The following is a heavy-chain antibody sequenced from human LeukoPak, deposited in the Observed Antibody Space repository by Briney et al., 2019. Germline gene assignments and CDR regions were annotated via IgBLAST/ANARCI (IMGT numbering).Heavy chain of an antibody. CDR1: GGSISSGDYY. D-gene: IGHD3-22*01. J-gene: IGHJ3*02. CDR2: ISSSGST. CDR3: ARGPYSYDSSGAFDI. Sequence: SETLSLTCTVSGGSISSGDYYWSWIRQPAGKGLEWIGRISSSGSTNYNPSLKSRVTISVDTSKNQFSLKLSFVTAADTAVYFCARGPYSYDSSGAFDIWGQGTMVTVSS. V-gene: IGHV4-61*02.